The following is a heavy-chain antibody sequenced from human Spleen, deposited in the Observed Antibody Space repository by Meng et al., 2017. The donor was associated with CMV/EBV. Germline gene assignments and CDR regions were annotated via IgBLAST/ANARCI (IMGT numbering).Heavy chain of an antibody. Sequence: YTFTTYGISWVRQAPGEGLEWMGWIRTSNGNTNSAQKLQGRLTMTTDTSTSTAYMELRGLRSDDTAVYYCARGYYDTLTGDTYNFDYWGPGTLVTVSS. CDR1: YTFTTYG. CDR3: ARGYYDTLTGDTYNFDY. CDR2: IRTSNGNT. V-gene: IGHV1-18*01. J-gene: IGHJ4*02. D-gene: IGHD3-9*01.